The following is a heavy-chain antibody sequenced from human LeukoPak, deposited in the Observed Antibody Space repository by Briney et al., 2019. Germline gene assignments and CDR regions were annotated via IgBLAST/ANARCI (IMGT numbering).Heavy chain of an antibody. CDR2: ISADGQVT. J-gene: IGHJ4*02. V-gene: IGHV3-23*01. CDR3: ARDPYNTILYRLAH. D-gene: IGHD3-10*01. CDR1: GFAFGTYA. Sequence: GGSLRLSCAGSGFAFGTYAMSWVRQAPGMGLKWVSSISADGQVTYYADSVESRFTVSRDNSKSTLYLQLNSLRAEDTATYYRARDPYNTILYRLAHWGQGTLVTVST.